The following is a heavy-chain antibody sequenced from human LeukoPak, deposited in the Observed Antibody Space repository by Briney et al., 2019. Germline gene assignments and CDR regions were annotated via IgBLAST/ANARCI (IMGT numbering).Heavy chain of an antibody. J-gene: IGHJ3*02. CDR3: ARMGSILDFTNLWGAFDI. CDR1: GFSLSTRGMC. CDR2: IDWDDDK. V-gene: IGHV2-70*11. Sequence: SGPTLVNPTQPLTLTFTFSGFSLSTRGMCGSWIRHPPGKALEWLARIDWDDDKYYSTSLKTRRTISKDTSKSPVVRTMTNMGPVDTATYYCARMGSILDFTNLWGAFDIWGQGTTVTVSS. D-gene: IGHD3-10*01.